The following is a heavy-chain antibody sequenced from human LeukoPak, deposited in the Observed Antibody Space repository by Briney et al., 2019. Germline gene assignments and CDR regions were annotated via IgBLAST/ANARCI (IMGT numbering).Heavy chain of an antibody. CDR2: INQDESRK. CDR3: ARDSPGYLAYDS. CDR1: GFTFSRHS. V-gene: IGHV3-7*04. D-gene: IGHD1-1*01. J-gene: IGHJ4*02. Sequence: PGGSLRLSCAASGFTFSRHSMNWVRQAPGKGLEWVASINQDESRKYYVDAAEGRFTISRDNAKNSPYLQLNSLRAEDTAVYYCARDSPGYLAYDSWGQGTLVTVSS.